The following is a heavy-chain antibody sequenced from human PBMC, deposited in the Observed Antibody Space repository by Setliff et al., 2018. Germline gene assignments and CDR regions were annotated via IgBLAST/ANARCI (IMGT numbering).Heavy chain of an antibody. J-gene: IGHJ4*02. CDR1: GYTFTSYG. V-gene: IGHV1-18*01. CDR3: ATEKFPGDWGDY. CDR2: ISVYNGKT. Sequence: ASVKVSCKASGYTFTSYGFSWVRQAPVQGLELMGWISVYNGKTKYAQKFQGRVTMTTDASTRTAYMEVTSLRSDDPAVYYCATEKFPGDWGDYWGQGTLVTAPQ. D-gene: IGHD2-21*01.